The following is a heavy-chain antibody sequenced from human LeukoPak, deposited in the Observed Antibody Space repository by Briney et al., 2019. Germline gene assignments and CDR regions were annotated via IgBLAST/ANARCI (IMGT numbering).Heavy chain of an antibody. V-gene: IGHV6-1*01. D-gene: IGHD2-2*02. CDR2: AYYRSKWYY. CDR3: SWARSEYRYGMDV. Sequence: SQTLSLTCAISGHSVSIICVAWNWIRQSPSRGLEWLGRAYYRSKWYYESTDSVKSRITRRPHTSQNQFSLRLTAVTPEDTAVYYCSWARSEYRYGMDVWGQGTTVTAS. J-gene: IGHJ6*01. CDR1: GHSVSIICVA.